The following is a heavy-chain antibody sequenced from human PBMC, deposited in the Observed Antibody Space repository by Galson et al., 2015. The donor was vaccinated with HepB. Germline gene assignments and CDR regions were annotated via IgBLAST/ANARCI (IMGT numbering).Heavy chain of an antibody. Sequence: SLRLSCAASGFTFSSYSMNWVRQAPGKGLEWVAVIWYDGSNKYYADSVKGRFTISRDNSKNTLYLQMNSLRAEDTAVYYCARDGYNSHEDNDLTGAFDIWGQGTMVTVSS. CDR2: IWYDGSNK. CDR3: ARDGYNSHEDNDLTGAFDI. CDR1: GFTFSSYS. D-gene: IGHD5-24*01. J-gene: IGHJ3*02. V-gene: IGHV3-33*08.